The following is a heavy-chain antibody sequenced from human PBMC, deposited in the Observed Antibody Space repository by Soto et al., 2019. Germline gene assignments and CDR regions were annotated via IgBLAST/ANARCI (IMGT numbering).Heavy chain of an antibody. CDR1: GYSFTSYW. D-gene: IGHD4-17*01. V-gene: IGHV5-10-1*01. CDR3: ARLYGGNSGMDV. Sequence: PRESLKISCKGSGYSFTSYWVTWVRQMPGKGLEWMGRIDPSDSYTNYNPPFQGHVTISVDKSISTAYLQWSSLKASDTAMYYCARLYGGNSGMDVWGQGTTVTVSS. CDR2: IDPSDSYT. J-gene: IGHJ6*02.